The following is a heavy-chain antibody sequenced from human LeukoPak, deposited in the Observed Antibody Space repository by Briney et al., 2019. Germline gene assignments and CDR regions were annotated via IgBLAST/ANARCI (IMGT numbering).Heavy chain of an antibody. D-gene: IGHD5-12*01. CDR1: GYSFTSYW. CDR2: INPGYSDI. V-gene: IGHV5-51*01. J-gene: IGHJ4*02. Sequence: GESLKISCKGSGYSFTSYWIGWVRQLPGKGLEWMGIINPGYSDIRYSPSFQGQVTISADKSISTAYLQWSSLKASDTAIYYCARHDKGYSGCVALDYWGQGTLVTVSS. CDR3: ARHDKGYSGCVALDY.